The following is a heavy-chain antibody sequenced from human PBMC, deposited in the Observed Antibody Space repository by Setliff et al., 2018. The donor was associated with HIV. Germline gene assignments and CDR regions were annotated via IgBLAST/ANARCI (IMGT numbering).Heavy chain of an antibody. D-gene: IGHD3-9*01. CDR1: GVSSIYF. CDR3: ARDLGYDILTAYNWFDP. V-gene: IGHV4-39*07. CDR2: VYYSGST. J-gene: IGHJ5*02. Sequence: SETLSLTCTVSGVSSIYFWGWIRQPPGKGLEWIGSVYYSGSTYYNPSLKSRVTISKDTSKNQFSLKLTSVTAADTAVYYCARDLGYDILTAYNWFDPWGQGTLVTVSS.